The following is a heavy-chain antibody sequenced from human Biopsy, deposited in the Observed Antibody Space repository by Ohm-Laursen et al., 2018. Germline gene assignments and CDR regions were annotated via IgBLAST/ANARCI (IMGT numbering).Heavy chain of an antibody. J-gene: IGHJ6*02. CDR3: ARDSRRTAREGGMDV. Sequence: GSLRLSCAASGFTFSSYSMNWVRQAPGKGLEWISYISETSSHIYDADSVKGRFTVARDNAKNSLYPQLNSLRAEDTAVYYCARDSRRTAREGGMDVWGQGTTVTVSS. CDR2: ISETSSHI. CDR1: GFTFSSYS. D-gene: IGHD6-6*01. V-gene: IGHV3-21*01.